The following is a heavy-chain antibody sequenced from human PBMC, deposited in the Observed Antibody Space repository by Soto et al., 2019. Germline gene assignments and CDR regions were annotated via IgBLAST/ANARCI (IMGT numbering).Heavy chain of an antibody. CDR2: IVVGSGNT. J-gene: IGHJ6*02. CDR3: AAAGNPIYYYYYYGMDV. CDR1: GFTFTSSA. V-gene: IGHV1-58*01. Sequence: ASVKVSCKASGFTFTSSAVQWVRQARGQRLEWIGWIVVGSGNTNYAQKFQERVTITRDMSTSTAYMELSSLRSEDTAVYYCAAAGNPIYYYYYYGMDVWGQGTTVTVSS. D-gene: IGHD3-3*01.